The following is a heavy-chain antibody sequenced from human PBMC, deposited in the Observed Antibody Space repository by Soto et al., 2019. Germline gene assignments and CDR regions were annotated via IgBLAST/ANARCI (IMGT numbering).Heavy chain of an antibody. V-gene: IGHV1-2*04. J-gene: IGHJ5*02. D-gene: IGHD2-2*01. CDR2: INPNSGGT. CDR3: AREIEYCSSTSCYGFSVGWFDP. Sequence: ASVKVSCKASGYTFTGYYMHWVRQAPGQGLEWMGWINPNSGGTNYAQKFQGWVTTTRDTSISTAYMELSRLRSDDTAVYYCAREIEYCSSTSCYGFSVGWFDPWGQGTLVTVSS. CDR1: GYTFTGYY.